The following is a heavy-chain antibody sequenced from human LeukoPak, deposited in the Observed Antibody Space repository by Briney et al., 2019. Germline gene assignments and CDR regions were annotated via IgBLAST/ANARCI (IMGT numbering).Heavy chain of an antibody. Sequence: ASVKVSCKASGYTFTSYDIHWVQQAPGQGVEWMGWMNPKSGNTGSAQKFQGRVTMTRNTSISTAYMELNSLRSEDTVVYYCARGTITMVRGLIIPLNWFDPWGQGTLVTVSS. V-gene: IGHV1-8*01. CDR2: MNPKSGNT. J-gene: IGHJ5*02. CDR1: GYTFTSYD. D-gene: IGHD3-10*01. CDR3: ARGTITMVRGLIIPLNWFDP.